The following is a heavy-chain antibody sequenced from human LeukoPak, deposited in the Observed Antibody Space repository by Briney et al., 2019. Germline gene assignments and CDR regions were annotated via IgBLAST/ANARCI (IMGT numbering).Heavy chain of an antibody. J-gene: IGHJ5*02. CDR2: IYYSGST. Sequence: SETLSLTCTVSGGSISSYYWSWIRQPPGKGLEWIGYIYYSGSTNYNPSLKSRVTMSVDTSKNQFSLKLSSVTAVDTAVYYCARTPAAGHSNWFDPWGQGTLVTVSS. CDR3: ARTPAAGHSNWFDP. V-gene: IGHV4-59*12. CDR1: GGSISSYY. D-gene: IGHD6-13*01.